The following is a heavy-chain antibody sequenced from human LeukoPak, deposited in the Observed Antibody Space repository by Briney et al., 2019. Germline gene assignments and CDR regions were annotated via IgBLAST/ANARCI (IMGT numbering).Heavy chain of an antibody. CDR3: ARGRGAAPQYGMDV. V-gene: IGHV4-30-2*01. CDR1: GGSISSGGYS. Sequence: KASQTLSLTCAVSGGSISSGGYSWSWIRQPPGKGLEWIGYIYHSGSTYYNPSLKSRVTISVDTSKNQFSLKLSSVTAADTAVYYCARGRGAAPQYGMDVWGQGTTVTVSS. CDR2: IYHSGST. J-gene: IGHJ6*02. D-gene: IGHD2-15*01.